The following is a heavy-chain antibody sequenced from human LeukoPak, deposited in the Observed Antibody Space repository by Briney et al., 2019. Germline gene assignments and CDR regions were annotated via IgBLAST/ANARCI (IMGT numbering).Heavy chain of an antibody. CDR2: ISPDSGGT. CDR1: GYTFTGYY. J-gene: IGHJ4*02. D-gene: IGHD1-1*01. V-gene: IGHV1-2*02. CDR3: ARVRGTTSAGHLDY. Sequence: ASVTVSCKTSGYTFTGYYIHWLRQAPGQGLEWMGLISPDSGGTDYVQKFQGGVTMTRDTSISTYYMDLGRLRYDDTAMYFCARVRGTTSAGHLDYWGQGTLVTVSS.